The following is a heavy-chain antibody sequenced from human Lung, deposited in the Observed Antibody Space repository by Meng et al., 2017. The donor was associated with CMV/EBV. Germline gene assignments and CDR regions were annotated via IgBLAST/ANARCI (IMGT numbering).Heavy chain of an antibody. D-gene: IGHD3-16*01. CDR2: IKQDGSEK. Sequence: GEXXKISCADSTLTFRSYWMSWVRQAPGNGLEWVANIKQDGSEKFYADSVKGRFTISRDNAKKSLYLEMSNLRVEDTAVYYCAKDGGARGHKAYWGQGTLVTVSS. CDR1: TLTFRSYW. V-gene: IGHV3-7*04. CDR3: AKDGGARGHKAY. J-gene: IGHJ4*02.